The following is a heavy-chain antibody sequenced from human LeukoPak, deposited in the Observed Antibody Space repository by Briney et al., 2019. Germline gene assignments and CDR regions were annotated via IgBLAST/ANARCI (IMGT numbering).Heavy chain of an antibody. V-gene: IGHV3-30*03. D-gene: IGHD1-1*01. J-gene: IGHJ6*02. CDR3: ARDSQRWSLENFYAMDV. CDR2: ISYDGSKT. Sequence: GESLRLSCAASGFTFRRFGIHCVRQAPGKGLQWVALISYDGSKTYYAASVKDRFTISRDNSKNTLYPQMKSLRTDDTAVYYCARDSQRWSLENFYAMDVWGQGTTVSVSS. CDR1: GFTFRRFG.